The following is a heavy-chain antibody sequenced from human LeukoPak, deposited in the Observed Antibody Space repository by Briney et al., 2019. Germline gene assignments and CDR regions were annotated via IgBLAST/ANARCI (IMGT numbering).Heavy chain of an antibody. CDR2: ISYDGSNK. CDR3: ARPKFYYYDSSGYSF. V-gene: IGHV3-30-3*01. CDR1: GFTFSSYA. D-gene: IGHD3-22*01. J-gene: IGHJ4*02. Sequence: GRSLRLSCAASGFTFSSYAMHWVRQAPGKGLEWVAVISYDGSNKYYADSVKGRFTISRDNSKNTLYLQMNSLRAEDTAVYYCARPKFYYYDSSGYSFWGQGTLVTVSS.